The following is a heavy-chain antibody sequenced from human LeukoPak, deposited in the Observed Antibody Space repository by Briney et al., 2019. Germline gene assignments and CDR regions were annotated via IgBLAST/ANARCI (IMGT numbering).Heavy chain of an antibody. CDR2: INHSGST. CDR3: AREITILRRVFDY. D-gene: IGHD3-3*01. Sequence: GSLRLSCAASGFTFSSYAMSWVRQAPGKGLEWIGEINHSGSTNYNPSLKSRVTISVDTSKNQFSLKLSSVTAADTAVYYCAREITILRRVFDYWGQGTLVTVSS. V-gene: IGHV4-34*01. CDR1: GFTFSSYA. J-gene: IGHJ4*02.